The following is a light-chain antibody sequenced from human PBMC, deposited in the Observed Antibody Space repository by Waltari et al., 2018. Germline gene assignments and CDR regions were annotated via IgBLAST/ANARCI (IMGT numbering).Light chain of an antibody. CDR2: AAS. Sequence: DIQMTQSPSSLSAPVGDRVTITCRASQNIDSDLNWYQQKPGKAPRLLIYAASSLQRGVPSRFSGSGSGTDFTLTVSSLQPEDFAIYYCQQSYTTPPMYTFGQGTKLEIK. V-gene: IGKV1-39*01. J-gene: IGKJ2*01. CDR1: QNIDSD. CDR3: QQSYTTPPMYT.